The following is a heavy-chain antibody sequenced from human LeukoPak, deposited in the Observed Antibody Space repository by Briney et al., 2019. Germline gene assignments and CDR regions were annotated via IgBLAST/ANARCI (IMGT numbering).Heavy chain of an antibody. CDR1: GIIVSGRS. J-gene: IGHJ4*02. CDR3: AKGDTAMDTTLDY. D-gene: IGHD5-18*01. CDR2: IDGGGST. V-gene: IGHV3-53*05. Sequence: GGSLRLSCAASGIIVSGRSMSWVRQAPGKGLEWVSVIDGGGSTYYADSVKGRFTISRDNSKNSLYLQMNSLRTEDTALYYCAKGDTAMDTTLDYWGQGTLVTVSS.